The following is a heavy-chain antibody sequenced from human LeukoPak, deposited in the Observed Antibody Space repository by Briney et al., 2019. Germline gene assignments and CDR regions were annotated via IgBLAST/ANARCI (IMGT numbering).Heavy chain of an antibody. Sequence: GGSLRLSCAASGFTFSSYWMRWVRQAPGKGLVWVSRINSDGSSIMNADSVKGRFTISRDNAKNTLYLQMNSLRDEDTAVYYCAREQWLTPRDAFDIWGQGTMVTVSS. V-gene: IGHV3-74*03. CDR2: INSDGSSI. J-gene: IGHJ3*02. D-gene: IGHD6-19*01. CDR1: GFTFSSYW. CDR3: AREQWLTPRDAFDI.